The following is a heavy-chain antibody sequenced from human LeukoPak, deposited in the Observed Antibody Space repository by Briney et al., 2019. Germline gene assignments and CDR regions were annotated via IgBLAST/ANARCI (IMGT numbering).Heavy chain of an antibody. CDR3: ARDQDYFGSGSCFDC. Sequence: PGGSLRLSCAASGFTFSHYAMHWVRQAPGKGLEWVAVISYDGSNKYYADSVKGRFTISSDTSKNTLYLQMNSLRAEDTAVYYCARDQDYFGSGSCFDCWGQGTLVTVSS. D-gene: IGHD3-10*01. V-gene: IGHV3-30*04. J-gene: IGHJ4*02. CDR1: GFTFSHYA. CDR2: ISYDGSNK.